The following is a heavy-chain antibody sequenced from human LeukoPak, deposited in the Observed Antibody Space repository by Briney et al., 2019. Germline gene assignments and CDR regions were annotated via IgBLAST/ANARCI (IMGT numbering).Heavy chain of an antibody. V-gene: IGHV3-48*04. J-gene: IGHJ4*02. CDR3: ARDGGSSTSWYHY. D-gene: IGHD2-2*01. CDR1: GFTFSSYS. Sequence: GGSLRLSCAASGFTFSSYSMNWVRQAPGKGLEWVSYISSSGSTIYYADSVKGRFTISRDNAKNSLYLQMNSLRAEDTAVYYCARDGGSSTSWYHYWGQGTLVTVSS. CDR2: ISSSGSTI.